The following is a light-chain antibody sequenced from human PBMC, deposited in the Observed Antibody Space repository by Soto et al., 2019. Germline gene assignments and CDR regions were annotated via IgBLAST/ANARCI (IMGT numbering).Light chain of an antibody. CDR3: QQYNNWPWT. Sequence: EILMTQSPATLSVSPGERATLSCRASQSVSSNLAWYQQKPGQAPRLLIYDASTRATGVPARFSGSGSGTEFTLTISSLQSEHFAVYYCQQYNNWPWTFGQGTKVDIK. CDR1: QSVSSN. CDR2: DAS. J-gene: IGKJ1*01. V-gene: IGKV3-15*01.